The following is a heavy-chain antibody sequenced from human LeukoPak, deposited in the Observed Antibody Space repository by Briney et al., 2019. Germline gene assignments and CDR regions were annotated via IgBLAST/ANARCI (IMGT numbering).Heavy chain of an antibody. V-gene: IGHV4-59*01. Sequence: SETLSLTGTVSGGSITSYYWSWIRQPPGKGLEWIWYIYNSGSTNYNPSLKSRVTISVDTSKNQFSLKLSSVTAADTAVYYCARLYSSSLGRVFDYWGQGTLVTVSS. CDR3: ARLYSSSLGRVFDY. D-gene: IGHD4-11*01. CDR1: GGSITSYY. J-gene: IGHJ4*02. CDR2: IYNSGST.